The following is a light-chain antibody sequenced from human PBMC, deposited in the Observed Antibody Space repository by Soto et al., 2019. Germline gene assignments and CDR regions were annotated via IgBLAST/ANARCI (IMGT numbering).Light chain of an antibody. V-gene: IGLV2-14*01. J-gene: IGLJ3*02. Sequence: QSVLTQPASVSGSPGQSITISCTGTSSDVGGYNYVSWYQQHPGKAPKLMIYEVSNRPSGVSNRFSGSKSGNTASLTISGLQAEDEADYHCSSYAGSHTYEVFGGGTKLT. CDR3: SSYAGSHTYEV. CDR2: EVS. CDR1: SSDVGGYNY.